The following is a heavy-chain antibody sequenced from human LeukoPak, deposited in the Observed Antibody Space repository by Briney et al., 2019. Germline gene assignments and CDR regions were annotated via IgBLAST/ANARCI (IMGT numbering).Heavy chain of an antibody. CDR3: ARDSFRANSLFDY. CDR1: GFTFSSYS. D-gene: IGHD2/OR15-2a*01. CDR2: ISSSSSYI. J-gene: IGHJ4*02. Sequence: GGSLRLSCAASGFTFSSYSMNWVRQAPGEGLEWVSSISSSSSYIYYADSVKGRFTISRDNAKNSLYLQMNSLRAEDTAVYYCARDSFRANSLFDYWGQGTLVTVSS. V-gene: IGHV3-21*01.